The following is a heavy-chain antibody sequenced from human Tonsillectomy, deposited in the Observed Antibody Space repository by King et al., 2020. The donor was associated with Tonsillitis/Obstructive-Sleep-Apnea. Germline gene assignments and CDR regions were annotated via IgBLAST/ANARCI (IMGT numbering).Heavy chain of an antibody. D-gene: IGHD1-26*01. J-gene: IGHJ4*02. CDR2: IWYAGSNK. CDR1: GFTFSSYG. Sequence: LVESGGGVVQPGRSLRLSCAASGFTFSSYGMHWVRQAPGKGLEWVAVIWYAGSNKYYADSVKGRVTISRDNSKNTLYLQMNSLSAEDTAVYYCAREQASIVGATLIDYWGQGTLGTVSS. CDR3: AREQASIVGATLIDY. V-gene: IGHV3-33*01.